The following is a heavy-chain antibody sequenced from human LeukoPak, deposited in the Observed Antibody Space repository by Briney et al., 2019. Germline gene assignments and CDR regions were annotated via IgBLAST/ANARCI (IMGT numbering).Heavy chain of an antibody. J-gene: IGHJ3*02. CDR1: GFTFSSYS. D-gene: IGHD2-8*01. Sequence: GGSLRLSCAASGFTFSSYSMNWVRQAPGKGLEWVSSISSSSSYIYYADSVKGRFTISRDNAKNSLYLQMNSLRAEDTAVYYCARDGSELYCTNGVCYHDAFDIWGQGTMVTVSS. V-gene: IGHV3-21*01. CDR3: ARDGSELYCTNGVCYHDAFDI. CDR2: ISSSSSYI.